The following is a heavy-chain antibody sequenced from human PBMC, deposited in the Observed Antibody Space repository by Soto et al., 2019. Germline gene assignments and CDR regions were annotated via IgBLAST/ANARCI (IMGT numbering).Heavy chain of an antibody. CDR2: IYYSGST. CDR1: GCSISGGKYY. V-gene: IGHV4-31*03. J-gene: IGHJ4*02. Sequence: TLSLTCTVSGCSISGGKYYWSWIRQHPGKGPEWIGYIYYSGSTSYNPSLKSRVTISIDTSKNQLSLKLSSVTAADTAVYYCARELYSSSFDYWGQGTLVTVSS. CDR3: ARELYSSSFDY. D-gene: IGHD6-6*01.